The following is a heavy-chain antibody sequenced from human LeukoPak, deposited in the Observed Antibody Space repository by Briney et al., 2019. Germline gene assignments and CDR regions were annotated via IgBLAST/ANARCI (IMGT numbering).Heavy chain of an antibody. J-gene: IGHJ4*02. CDR2: ISYDGSNK. V-gene: IGHV3-30*04. D-gene: IGHD3-22*01. Sequence: GGSLRLSCAAPGFTFSSYAMHWVRQAPGKGLEWVAVISYDGSNKYYADSVKGRFTISRDNSKNTLYLQMNSLRAEDTAVYYCARDPGGPYYYDSSGYLDYWGQGTLVTVSS. CDR1: GFTFSSYA. CDR3: ARDPGGPYYYDSSGYLDY.